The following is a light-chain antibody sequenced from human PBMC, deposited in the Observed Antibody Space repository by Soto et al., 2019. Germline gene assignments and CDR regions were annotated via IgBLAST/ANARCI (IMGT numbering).Light chain of an antibody. CDR2: GAS. V-gene: IGKV3-15*01. Sequence: EIVMTQSPATLSVSPGERATLSCRASQSVSSNLAWYQQKPGQAPRLLIYGASTRATGIPARFSGSGSGTEFTLTISSLQSEDFGLYYCQQYNNWQTFGQGTKV. CDR1: QSVSSN. CDR3: QQYNNWQT. J-gene: IGKJ1*01.